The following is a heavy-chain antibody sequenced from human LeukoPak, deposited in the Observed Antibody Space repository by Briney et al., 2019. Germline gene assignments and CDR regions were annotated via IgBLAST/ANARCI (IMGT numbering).Heavy chain of an antibody. D-gene: IGHD2-21*01. CDR1: GFSFGNYA. CDR3: VKDPRDTYGTNWFVS. Sequence: GSLRLSCVASGFSFGNYAMSWVRQAPGKGLQWVSQISGTGGATWYAGFARDRFTISRDNSKKTLYLQMYGLRVEDTAMYYCVKDPRDTYGTNWFVSWGQGTLLIVSS. CDR2: ISGTGGAT. J-gene: IGHJ5*01. V-gene: IGHV3-23*01.